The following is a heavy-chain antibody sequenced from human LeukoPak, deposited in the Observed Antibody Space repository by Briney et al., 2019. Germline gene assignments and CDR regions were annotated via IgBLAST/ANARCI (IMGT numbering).Heavy chain of an antibody. J-gene: IGHJ6*03. CDR1: GYTFTSYG. D-gene: IGHD1-1*01. CDR2: ISAYNGDT. Sequence: GASVKVSCKASGYTFTSYGINWVRQAPGQGLEWMGWISAYNGDTNYAQMLQGRVTMTTDPSTSTAYMELRSLRSDDTAVYYCARRGANGMGTGYYMDVWGKGTTVTVSS. CDR3: ARRGANGMGTGYYMDV. V-gene: IGHV1-18*04.